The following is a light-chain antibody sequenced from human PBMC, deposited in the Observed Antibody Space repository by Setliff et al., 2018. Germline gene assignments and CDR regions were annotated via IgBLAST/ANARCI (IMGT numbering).Light chain of an antibody. V-gene: IGLV2-14*03. CDR3: SSYAGSNNPYV. CDR2: DVS. CDR1: SSDVGGYNY. Sequence: QSVLTQPASVSGSPGQSITLSCTGTSSDVGGYNYVSWYQQHPGKAPKLMIYDVSNRPSGVSNRFSGSKSGNTASLAISGLQAEDEADYYCSSYAGSNNPYVFGTGTKVTVL. J-gene: IGLJ1*01.